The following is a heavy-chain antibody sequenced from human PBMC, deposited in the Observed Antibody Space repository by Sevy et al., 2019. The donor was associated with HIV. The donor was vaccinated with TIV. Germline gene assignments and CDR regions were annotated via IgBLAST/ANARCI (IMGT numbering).Heavy chain of an antibody. CDR1: GFTFSNYA. D-gene: IGHD3-22*01. J-gene: IGHJ4*02. CDR3: AKDPANQDYYDSSSSGYFDS. V-gene: IGHV3-23*01. CDR2: ISTSGDNT. Sequence: GGSLRLSCAASGFTFSNYAMSWVRQAPGKGLQWVSVISTSGDNTYYAESLKGRFTISRDNSKNILYLQMSSLSAEETAVYFCAKDPANQDYYDSSSSGYFDSWGQGTLVTVSS.